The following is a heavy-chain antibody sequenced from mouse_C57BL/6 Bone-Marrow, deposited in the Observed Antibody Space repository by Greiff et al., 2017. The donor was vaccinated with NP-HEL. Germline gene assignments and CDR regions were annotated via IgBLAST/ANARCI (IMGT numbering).Heavy chain of an antibody. CDR3: ARGGIYYYGSSPFAY. D-gene: IGHD1-1*01. CDR1: GYSFTGYF. Sequence: EVQLQQSGPELVKPGDSVKISCKASGYSFTGYFMNWVMQSHGKSLEWIGRINPYNGETFYNQKFKGKATLTVDKSASTAHMELRSVTSEDSAVYYCARGGIYYYGSSPFAYWGQGTLVTVSA. CDR2: INPYNGET. V-gene: IGHV1-20*01. J-gene: IGHJ3*01.